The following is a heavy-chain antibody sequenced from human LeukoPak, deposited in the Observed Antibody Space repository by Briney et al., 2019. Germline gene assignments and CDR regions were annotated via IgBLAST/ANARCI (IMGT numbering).Heavy chain of an antibody. V-gene: IGHV3-33*01. J-gene: IGHJ4*02. Sequence: GRSLRLSCAASGFTFSSYGMHWVRQAPGEGLEWVAVIWYDGSNKYYADSVKGRFTISRDNSKNTLYLQMNSLRAEDTAVYYCARGSVAGLDYWGQGTLVTVSS. CDR3: ARGSVAGLDY. CDR2: IWYDGSNK. D-gene: IGHD6-19*01. CDR1: GFTFSSYG.